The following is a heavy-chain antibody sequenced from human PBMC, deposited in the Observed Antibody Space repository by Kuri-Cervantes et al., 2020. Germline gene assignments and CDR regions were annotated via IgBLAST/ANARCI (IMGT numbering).Heavy chain of an antibody. CDR1: GGTFSSYA. Sequence: GGSLRLSCKASGGTFSSYAISWVRQAPGQGLEWMGGIIPIFGTANYAQKFQGRVTITADESTSTAYMELSSLRSEDTAVYYCARVTSDFWSDTLTFDYWGQGTLVTVSS. CDR3: ARVTSDFWSDTLTFDY. J-gene: IGHJ4*02. D-gene: IGHD3-3*01. CDR2: IIPIFGTA. V-gene: IGHV1-69*01.